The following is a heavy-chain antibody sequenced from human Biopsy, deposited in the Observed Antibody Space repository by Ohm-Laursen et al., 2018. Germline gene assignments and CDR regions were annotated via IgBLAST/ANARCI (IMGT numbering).Heavy chain of an antibody. CDR2: ITSSGGST. CDR3: AKQGATILSSFDS. J-gene: IGHJ5*01. D-gene: IGHD3-9*01. V-gene: IGHV3-23*01. Sequence: GSLRLSCTAPGFTFSNYAMSWVRQAPGKGLEWVSTITSSGGSTYFADSVKGRFTISRDNSKNRLYLQMNSLRGEDTAVYYCAKQGATILSSFDSWGQGTLVTVSS. CDR1: GFTFSNYA.